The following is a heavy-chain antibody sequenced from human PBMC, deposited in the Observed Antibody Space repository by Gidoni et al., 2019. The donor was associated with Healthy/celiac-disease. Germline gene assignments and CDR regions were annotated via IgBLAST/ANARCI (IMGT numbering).Heavy chain of an antibody. CDR3: AKVIRGTNPYYYGMDV. V-gene: IGHV3-23*01. J-gene: IGHJ6*02. Sequence: EVQLLESGGGLVQPGGSLRLSCAASGFTFSSYATSWVRQAPGKGLEWVSAISGSGGSTYYADSVKGRFTISRDNSKNTLYLQMNSLRAEDTAVYYCAKVIRGTNPYYYGMDVWGQGTTVTVSS. CDR2: ISGSGGST. CDR1: GFTFSSYA. D-gene: IGHD3-10*01.